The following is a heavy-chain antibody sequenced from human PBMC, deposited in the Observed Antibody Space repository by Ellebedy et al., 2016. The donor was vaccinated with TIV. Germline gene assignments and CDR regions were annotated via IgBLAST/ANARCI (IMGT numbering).Heavy chain of an antibody. CDR1: GFTFDDYG. Sequence: GESLKISCAASGFTFDDYGMSWVRHVPGKGLEWVSRMNSNSGSTAYPDSVKGRFTISRDNSENTVYLQINSLRVNDTGVYYGVRGDSRGWYRPHWFDPWGQGILVTVSS. CDR3: VRGDSRGWYRPHWFDP. CDR2: MNSNSGST. D-gene: IGHD6-19*01. J-gene: IGHJ5*02. V-gene: IGHV3-20*04.